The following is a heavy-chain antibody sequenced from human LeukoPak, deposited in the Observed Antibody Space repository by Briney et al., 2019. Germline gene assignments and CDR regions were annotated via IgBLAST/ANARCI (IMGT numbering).Heavy chain of an antibody. J-gene: IGHJ6*03. CDR2: IYTSGST. V-gene: IGHV4-61*02. D-gene: IGHD6-19*01. CDR1: GGSISSGSYY. Sequence: SETLSLTCTVSGGSISSGSYYWSWIRQPAGKGLEWIGRIYTSGSTNYNPSLKSRVTISVDTSKNQFSLKLSSVTAADTAVYYCARGGNSSGWSRAAYYYYYMDVWGKGTTVTISS. CDR3: ARGGNSSGWSRAAYYYYYMDV.